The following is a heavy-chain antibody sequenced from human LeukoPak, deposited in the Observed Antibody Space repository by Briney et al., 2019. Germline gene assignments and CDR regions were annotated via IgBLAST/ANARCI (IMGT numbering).Heavy chain of an antibody. Sequence: GSLRLSCAASGFTFSNYGMHWVRQAPGKGLEWVSYISSSSSTIYYADSVKGRFTISRDNAKNSLYLQMNSLRDEDTAVYYCARDFRSLYYFDHWGQGSLVTVSS. CDR1: GFTFSNYG. CDR2: ISSSSSTI. D-gene: IGHD1-26*01. V-gene: IGHV3-48*02. J-gene: IGHJ4*02. CDR3: ARDFRSLYYFDH.